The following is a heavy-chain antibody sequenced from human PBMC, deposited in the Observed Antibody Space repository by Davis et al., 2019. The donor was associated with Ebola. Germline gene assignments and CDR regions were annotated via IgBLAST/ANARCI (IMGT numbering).Heavy chain of an antibody. Sequence: GASLKISCAASGFTFSSYDMHWVRQGTGKGLEWVSAIGTAGDTYYPGSVKGRFTISRENAKNSLYLQMNSLRAEDTAVYYCARVRFGDTAVDYWGQGTLVTVSS. D-gene: IGHD5-18*01. CDR2: IGTAGDT. CDR1: GFTFSSYD. CDR3: ARVRFGDTAVDY. V-gene: IGHV3-13*01. J-gene: IGHJ4*02.